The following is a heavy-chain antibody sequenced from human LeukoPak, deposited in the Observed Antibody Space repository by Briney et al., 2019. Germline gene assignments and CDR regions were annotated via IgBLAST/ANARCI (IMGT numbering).Heavy chain of an antibody. CDR3: AREIVATTDKYYFDY. CDR2: IYYSGST. Sequence: SETLSLTCTVSGGSISSYYWSWIRQPPGKGLEWIGYIYYSGSTNYNPSLKSRVTISVDTSKNQFSLKLSSVTAADTAVYYCAREIVATTDKYYFDYWGQGTLVTVSS. V-gene: IGHV4-59*01. D-gene: IGHD5-12*01. CDR1: GGSISSYY. J-gene: IGHJ4*02.